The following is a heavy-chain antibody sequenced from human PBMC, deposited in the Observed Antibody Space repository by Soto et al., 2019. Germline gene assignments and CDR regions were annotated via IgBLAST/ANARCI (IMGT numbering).Heavy chain of an antibody. Sequence: QGQLEQSGAEVKRPGASVKVSCKASGYTFNNYGISWVRQAPGQGLEWMGWITVNRGNTNYVQKLQGRVTMTTDTSTSTAYMELRSLRSDDTAVYYCARGRGGGWYYLDYWGQGTLVSVSS. D-gene: IGHD6-19*01. CDR3: ARGRGGGWYYLDY. CDR2: ITVNRGNT. CDR1: GYTFNNYG. V-gene: IGHV1-18*01. J-gene: IGHJ4*02.